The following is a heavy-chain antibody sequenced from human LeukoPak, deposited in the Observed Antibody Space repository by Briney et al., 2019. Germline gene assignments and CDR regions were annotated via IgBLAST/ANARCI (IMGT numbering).Heavy chain of an antibody. CDR2: ISSSSSTI. V-gene: IGHV3-48*01. D-gene: IGHD3-3*02. J-gene: IGHJ4*02. CDR1: GFTFSNYG. Sequence: GGSLRLSCAASGFTFSNYGMQWVRQAPGKGLEWVSYISSSSSTIYYADSVKGRFTISRDNAKNSLYLQMNSLRAEDTAVYYCARGAYYHEDWGQGTLVTVSS. CDR3: ARGAYYHED.